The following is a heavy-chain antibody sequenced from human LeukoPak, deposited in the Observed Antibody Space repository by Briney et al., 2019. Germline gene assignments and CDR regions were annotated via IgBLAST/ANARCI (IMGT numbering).Heavy chain of an antibody. J-gene: IGHJ5*02. CDR3: ARETYCSGGSCYPA. CDR1: GFTFSGYS. D-gene: IGHD2-15*01. V-gene: IGHV3-21*01. Sequence: GGSLRLSCAASGFTFSGYSMNWVRQAPGKGLEWVSSISSSSSYIYYADSVKGRFTISRDNAKNSLYLQMNSVRAEDTAVYYCARETYCSGGSCYPAWGQGTLVTVSS. CDR2: ISSSSSYI.